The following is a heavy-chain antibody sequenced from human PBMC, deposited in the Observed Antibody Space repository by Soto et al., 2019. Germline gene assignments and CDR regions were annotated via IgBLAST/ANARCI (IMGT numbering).Heavy chain of an antibody. CDR3: AHSGLLGRASSARHWLNAFDI. J-gene: IGHJ3*02. CDR1: GFSLSTSGVG. D-gene: IGHD6-25*01. V-gene: IGHV2-5*02. Sequence: QITLKESGPTLVKPTQTLTLTCTFSGFSLSTSGVGVGWIRQPPGKALEWLALIYWDDDKRYSPSLKSSLTITKDTSKNQVVLTMTNLDPVDTATYYCAHSGLLGRASSARHWLNAFDIWGQGTMVTVSS. CDR2: IYWDDDK.